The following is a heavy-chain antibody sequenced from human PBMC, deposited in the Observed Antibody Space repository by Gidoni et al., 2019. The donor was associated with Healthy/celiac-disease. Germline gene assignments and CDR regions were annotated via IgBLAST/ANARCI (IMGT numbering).Heavy chain of an antibody. V-gene: IGHV3-9*01. Sequence: EVQLVESGGGLVQPGRSLRLSCAASGFTFDDYAMHWVRQAPGKGLEWVSGISWNSGSIGYADSVKGRFTISRDNAKNSLYLQMNSLRAEDTALYYCAKGGGSWGALFDPWGQGTLVTVSS. CDR2: ISWNSGSI. CDR3: AKGGGSWGALFDP. J-gene: IGHJ5*02. CDR1: GFTFDDYA. D-gene: IGHD2-15*01.